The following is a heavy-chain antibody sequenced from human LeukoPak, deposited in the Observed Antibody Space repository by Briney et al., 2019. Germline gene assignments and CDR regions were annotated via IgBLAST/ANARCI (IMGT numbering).Heavy chain of an antibody. CDR3: ARGVGATETDAFDI. CDR1: GSTFSSYW. D-gene: IGHD1-26*01. Sequence: GGSLRLSCAASGSTFSSYWMSWFRQAPGRGREWVANIKQDGSEKYYVDSVKGRFTISRDNAKNSLYLQMDSLRAEDTAVYYCARGVGATETDAFDIWGQGTVVTVSS. V-gene: IGHV3-7*01. J-gene: IGHJ3*02. CDR2: IKQDGSEK.